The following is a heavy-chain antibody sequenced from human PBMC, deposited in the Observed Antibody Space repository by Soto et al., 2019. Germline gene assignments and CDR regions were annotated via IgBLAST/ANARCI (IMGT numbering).Heavy chain of an antibody. V-gene: IGHV1-69*13. D-gene: IGHD2-15*01. CDR2: IIPIFGTA. CDR3: AMGSLRRIYGGNAGYYYGMVV. Sequence: SVKVSCKASGGTFSSYAISWVRQAPGQGLEWMGGIIPIFGTANYAQKFQGRVTITADESTSTAYMELSSLRSEDTAVYYCAMGSLRRIYGGNAGYYYGMVVWGKGTTVTDSS. CDR1: GGTFSSYA. J-gene: IGHJ6*04.